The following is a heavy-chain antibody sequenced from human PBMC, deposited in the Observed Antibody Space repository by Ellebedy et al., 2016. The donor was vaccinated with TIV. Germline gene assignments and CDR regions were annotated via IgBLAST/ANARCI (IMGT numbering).Heavy chain of an antibody. CDR2: INHSGST. V-gene: IGHV4-34*01. J-gene: IGHJ6*03. CDR3: ARARGTEVWHYYYMDV. Sequence: SETLSLTXAVYGGSFSDYYCTWIRQPPGKGLEWIGEINHSGSTNYNPSLKSRVSISVDTSRNQFSLKLTSVTAADTVVYYCARARGTEVWHYYYMDVWGKGTTVTVSS. CDR1: GGSFSDYY.